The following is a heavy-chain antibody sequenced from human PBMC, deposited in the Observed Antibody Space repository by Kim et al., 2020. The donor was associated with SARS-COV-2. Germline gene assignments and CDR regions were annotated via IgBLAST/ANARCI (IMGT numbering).Heavy chain of an antibody. CDR1: GFTVSSNY. V-gene: IGHV3-53*01. CDR3: ARDTTPPLWFGEQPIPT. Sequence: GGSLRLSCAASGFTVSSNYMCWVRQAPGKGLEWVSVIYSGGSTYYADSVKGRFTISRDNSKNTLYLQMNSLRAEDTAVYYCARDTTPPLWFGEQPIPTWGQGTLVTVSS. J-gene: IGHJ4*02. CDR2: IYSGGST. D-gene: IGHD3-10*01.